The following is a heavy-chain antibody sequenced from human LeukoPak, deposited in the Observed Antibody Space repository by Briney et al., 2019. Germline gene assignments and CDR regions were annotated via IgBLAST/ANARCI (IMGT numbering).Heavy chain of an antibody. CDR2: ISSSGSYR. J-gene: IGHJ4*02. CDR3: ATATHSAYRDGYNWASPTNFDY. CDR1: GFTFSSYS. V-gene: IGHV3-21*01. Sequence: PGGSLRLSCAASGFTFSSYSVNWVRQAPGKGLEWVSSISSSGSYRYYADSMKGRFTISRDNAKNSLYLQMNRLRAEDTAVYYCATATHSAYRDGYNWASPTNFDYWGQGTLVTVSS. D-gene: IGHD5-24*01.